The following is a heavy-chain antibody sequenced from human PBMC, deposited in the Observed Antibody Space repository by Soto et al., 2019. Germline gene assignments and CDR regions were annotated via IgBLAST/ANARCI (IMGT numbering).Heavy chain of an antibody. D-gene: IGHD3-3*01. V-gene: IGHV3-11*06. Sequence: PGGSLRLSCAASGFTFSDYYMSWIRQAPGKGLEWVSYISSSSSYTNYADSVKGRFTISRDNAKNSLYLQMNSLRAEDTAVYYCARGRENYDFWSGYSMPSMDVWGQGTTVTVSS. CDR2: ISSSSSYT. CDR3: ARGRENYDFWSGYSMPSMDV. CDR1: GFTFSDYY. J-gene: IGHJ6*02.